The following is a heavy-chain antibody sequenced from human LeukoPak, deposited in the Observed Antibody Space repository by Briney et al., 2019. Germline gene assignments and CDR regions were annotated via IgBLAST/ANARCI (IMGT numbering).Heavy chain of an antibody. D-gene: IGHD5-12*01. V-gene: IGHV1-2*02. Sequence: ASVKVSCKASGYTFTGYYIHWVRQAPGQGLEWMGWINPNSGGTNYAQKFQGRVTMTRDTSISTAYMELSRLRSDDTAVYYCARIPRRDGYNYGAFDIWGQGTMVTVSS. CDR1: GYTFTGYY. CDR2: INPNSGGT. J-gene: IGHJ3*02. CDR3: ARIPRRDGYNYGAFDI.